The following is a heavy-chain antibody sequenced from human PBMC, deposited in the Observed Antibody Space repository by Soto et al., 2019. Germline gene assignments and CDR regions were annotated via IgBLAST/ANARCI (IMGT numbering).Heavy chain of an antibody. CDR1: GFIFSDYY. Sequence: GGSLRLSCAASGFIFSDYYMNWIRQAPGKGLEWISYISASGLIVKYADSVEGRFTVSRDEKSLYLQMNSLRAEDTAVYYCARDLGTVAGRLGFWGQGTLVTVSS. CDR2: ISASGLIV. J-gene: IGHJ4*02. CDR3: ARDLGTVAGRLGF. D-gene: IGHD6-19*01. V-gene: IGHV3-11*01.